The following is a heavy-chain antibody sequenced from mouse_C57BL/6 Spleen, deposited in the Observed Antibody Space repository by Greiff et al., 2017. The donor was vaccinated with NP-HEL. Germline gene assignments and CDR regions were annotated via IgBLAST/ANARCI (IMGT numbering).Heavy chain of an antibody. CDR2: IDPETGGT. D-gene: IGHD2-5*01. Sequence: QVQLQQSGAELVRPGASVTLSCKASGYTFTDYEMHWVKQTPVHGLEWIGAIDPETGGTAYNQKFKGKAILTADKSSSTAYMELRSLTSEDSAVYYCTTAYYSNYVGYWGQGTTLTVSS. J-gene: IGHJ2*01. V-gene: IGHV1-15*01. CDR3: TTAYYSNYVGY. CDR1: GYTFTDYE.